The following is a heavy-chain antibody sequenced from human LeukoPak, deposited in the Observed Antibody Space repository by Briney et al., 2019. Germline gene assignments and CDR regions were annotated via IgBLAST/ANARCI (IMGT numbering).Heavy chain of an antibody. D-gene: IGHD3-10*01. CDR3: ARDLWVTIPTAFDY. V-gene: IGHV1-2*02. J-gene: IGHJ4*02. CDR1: GYTFTGQY. Sequence: ASVKVSCKTSGYTFTGQYLHWVRQAPGQGLEWIGWINPNSGGTKSAQKFQGRVIMTRDTSISTAYMELRSLSSDDTAVYYCARDLWVTIPTAFDYWGQGTLVAVSS. CDR2: INPNSGGT.